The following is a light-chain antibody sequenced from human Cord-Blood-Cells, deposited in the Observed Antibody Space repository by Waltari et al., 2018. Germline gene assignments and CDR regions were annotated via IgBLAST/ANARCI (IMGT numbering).Light chain of an antibody. CDR2: GKN. CDR3: NSRDSSGNHLV. Sequence: SSELTQDHAVSVALGQTVRITCQVDSLRSYYASWYQQKPGQAPVLVIYGKNNRPSGIPDRFSGSSSGNTASLTITGAQAEDEADYYCNSRDSSGNHLVFGGGTKLTVL. V-gene: IGLV3-19*01. CDR1: SLRSYY. J-gene: IGLJ3*02.